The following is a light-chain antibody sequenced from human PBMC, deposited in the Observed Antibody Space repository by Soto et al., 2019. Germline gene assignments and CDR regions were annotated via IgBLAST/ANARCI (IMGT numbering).Light chain of an antibody. CDR2: GAS. CDR3: QQYNNWPPYT. V-gene: IGKV3-15*01. J-gene: IGKJ2*01. Sequence: EIVMTQSPATLSVSPGERATLSCRASQSVSSNLAWYQQKSAQAPRRHIYGASTRATGIPARCSGSGSGTEFTLTISILQSEDFAVYYCQQYNNWPPYTFGQGTKLEIK. CDR1: QSVSSN.